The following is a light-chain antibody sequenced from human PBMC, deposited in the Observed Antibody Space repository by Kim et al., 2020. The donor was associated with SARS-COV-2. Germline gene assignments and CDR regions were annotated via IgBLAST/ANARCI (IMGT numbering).Light chain of an antibody. CDR3: QTWGTGTWV. V-gene: IGLV4-69*01. CDR1: SGHSSYA. J-gene: IGLJ3*02. Sequence: SVKLTCTLSSGHSSYAIAWHQQQPEKGPRYLMKLNSDGSHSKGDGIPDRFSGSSSGAERYLTISSLQSEDEADYYCQTWGTGTWVFGGGTQLTVL. CDR2: LNSDGSH.